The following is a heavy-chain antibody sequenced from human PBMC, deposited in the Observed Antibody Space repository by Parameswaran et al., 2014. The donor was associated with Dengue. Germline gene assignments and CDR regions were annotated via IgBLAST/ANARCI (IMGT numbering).Heavy chain of an antibody. CDR3: ARLQPYSSGKDDAFDI. Sequence: KWIRQPPGKGLEWVSYISSSGSTIYYADSVKGRFTISRDNAKNSLYLQMNSLRAEDTAVYYCARLQPYSSGKDDAFDIWGQGTMVTVSS. J-gene: IGHJ3*02. CDR2: ISSSGSTI. D-gene: IGHD3-22*01. V-gene: IGHV3-48*03.